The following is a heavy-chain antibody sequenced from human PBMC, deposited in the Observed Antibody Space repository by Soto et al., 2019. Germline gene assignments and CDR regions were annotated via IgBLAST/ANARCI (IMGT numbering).Heavy chain of an antibody. D-gene: IGHD2-21*02. V-gene: IGHV3-48*01. Sequence: GGSLRLSCAASGFTFSSYSMNWVRQAPGKGLEWVSYISSSSSTIYYADSVKGRFTISRDNAKNSLYLQMNGLRAEDTAVYYCARFGDTIYDYWGQGTLVTVSS. CDR3: ARFGDTIYDY. CDR1: GFTFSSYS. J-gene: IGHJ4*02. CDR2: ISSSSSTI.